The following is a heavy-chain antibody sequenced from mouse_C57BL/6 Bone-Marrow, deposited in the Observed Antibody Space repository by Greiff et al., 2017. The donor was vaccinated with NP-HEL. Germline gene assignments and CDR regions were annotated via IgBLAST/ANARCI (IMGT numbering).Heavy chain of an antibody. D-gene: IGHD1-1*01. CDR3: ARLGFITTVVEAY. CDR1: GYTFTSYW. CDR2: IHPNSGST. J-gene: IGHJ3*01. Sequence: VQLQQPGAELVKPGASVKLSCKASGYTFTSYWMHWVKQRPGQGLEWIGMIHPNSGSTNYNEKFKSKATLTVDKSSSTAYMQLSSLTSEDSAVYYCARLGFITTVVEAYWGQGTLVTVSA. V-gene: IGHV1-64*01.